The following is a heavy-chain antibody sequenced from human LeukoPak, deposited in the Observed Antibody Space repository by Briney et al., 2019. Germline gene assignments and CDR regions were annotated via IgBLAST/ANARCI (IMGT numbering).Heavy chain of an antibody. D-gene: IGHD3-16*01. CDR1: GFTFGTYS. V-gene: IGHV3-21*01. Sequence: PGGSLRLSCAASGFTFGTYSMNWVRQAPGKGLEWVSSISSGSTYIYYADSVKGRFTISRDNAKNSLYLEMHSLRAEDTAAYYCARDQGGGVFDIWGQGTMVIVSS. CDR2: ISSGSTYI. CDR3: ARDQGGGVFDI. J-gene: IGHJ3*02.